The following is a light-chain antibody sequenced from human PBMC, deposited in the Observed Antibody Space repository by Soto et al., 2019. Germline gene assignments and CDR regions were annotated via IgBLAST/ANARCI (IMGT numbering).Light chain of an antibody. CDR2: DVH. CDR3: GSYAGSYTLV. CDR1: SSDVGGYHY. V-gene: IGLV2-11*01. Sequence: QSALTQPRSVSGSPGQSVTLSCTGTSSDVGGYHYVSWYQHHPGKAPKIIIYDVHKRPSGVPDRFSGSKSGNTASLTISGLPAEDEADYYCGSYAGSYTLVFGGGTKVTVL. J-gene: IGLJ2*01.